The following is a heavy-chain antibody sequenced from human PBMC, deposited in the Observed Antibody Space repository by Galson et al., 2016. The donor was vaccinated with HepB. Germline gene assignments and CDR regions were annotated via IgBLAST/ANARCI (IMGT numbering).Heavy chain of an antibody. Sequence: TLSLTCTVSGGSINSGDYYWTWIRQYPGKGLEWIGYIYYNGITYYNPSLRSRVTTSLDTSQNQFSLKLTSVTAADTAVYYCARQDTVMMIDAFDIWGQGTMVSVAS. D-gene: IGHD4-11*01. CDR1: GGSINSGDYY. CDR3: ARQDTVMMIDAFDI. V-gene: IGHV4-31*03. CDR2: IYYNGIT. J-gene: IGHJ3*02.